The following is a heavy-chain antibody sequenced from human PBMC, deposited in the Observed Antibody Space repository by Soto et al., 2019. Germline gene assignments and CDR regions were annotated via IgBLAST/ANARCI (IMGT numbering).Heavy chain of an antibody. Sequence: EVQLLESGGGLVQPGGSLRLSCVASGFTFSNYAMNWVRQAPGRGLEWISGITHRGDRTDYAESVKGRFTVSRDNFRDTLYLQMDSLRADDTAVYYCAKDKHNYVSDGDWLDPWGQGTLVTVSS. CDR2: ITHRGDRT. CDR1: GFTFSNYA. D-gene: IGHD3-10*02. V-gene: IGHV3-23*01. J-gene: IGHJ5*02. CDR3: AKDKHNYVSDGDWLDP.